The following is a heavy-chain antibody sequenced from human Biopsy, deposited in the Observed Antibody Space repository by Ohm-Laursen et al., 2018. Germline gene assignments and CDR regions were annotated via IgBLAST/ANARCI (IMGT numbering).Heavy chain of an antibody. CDR2: VHHDGRA. V-gene: IGHV4-34*01. CDR3: ARFIVPSLHCSNGVCPIRWFDP. J-gene: IGHJ5*02. Sequence: SETLSLTCAVYGGTYSGYYWSWIRQPPGKGLEWIGEVHHDGRANYNPSLKSRVTISGDMSKKQFSLKLSGVTAADTAAYYCARFIVPSLHCSNGVCPIRWFDPWGQGTLVTVFS. CDR1: GGTYSGYY. D-gene: IGHD2-2*01.